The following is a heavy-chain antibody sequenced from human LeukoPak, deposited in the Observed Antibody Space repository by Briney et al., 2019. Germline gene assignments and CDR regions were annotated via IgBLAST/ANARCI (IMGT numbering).Heavy chain of an antibody. V-gene: IGHV3-23*01. CDR2: ISGSGGST. D-gene: IGHD6-6*01. CDR3: ARGLFPHALCSNGCSSSGGILDY. CDR1: GFTFSSYA. J-gene: IGHJ4*02. Sequence: GGSLRLSCAASGFTFSSYATSWVRQAPGEGLEWVSAISGSGGSTYYADSVKGRFTISRDNSKTTLYLQMNSLRAEDTAVYYCARGLFPHALCSNGCSSSGGILDYWGQGTLVTVSS.